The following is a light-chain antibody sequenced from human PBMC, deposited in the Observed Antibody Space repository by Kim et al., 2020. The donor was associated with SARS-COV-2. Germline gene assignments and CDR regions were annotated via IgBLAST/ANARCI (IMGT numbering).Light chain of an antibody. CDR1: QRLSSN. Sequence: SVSPGERASLSCRASQRLSSNLAWYQQKPGQAPRLLIYGASARATDIPATFSGSGSGTEFTLTISSLQSEDFAVYYCQQYNNWPPTFGQGTKLEI. J-gene: IGKJ2*01. CDR2: GAS. CDR3: QQYNNWPPT. V-gene: IGKV3-15*01.